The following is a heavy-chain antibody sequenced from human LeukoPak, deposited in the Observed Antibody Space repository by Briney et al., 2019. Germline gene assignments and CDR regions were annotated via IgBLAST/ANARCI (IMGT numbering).Heavy chain of an antibody. D-gene: IGHD3-10*01. CDR2: ISSSSSFI. CDR1: EFTFSDYS. Sequence: GGSLRLSCAVSEFTFSDYSMTGVRQAPGKGLEWLSYISSSSSFIYYADSVKGRFTISRDNARNSLHLQMNSLRAEDTAVYYCAREVYYGSGRRFDLWGQGTLVTVSS. V-gene: IGHV3-48*01. CDR3: AREVYYGSGRRFDL. J-gene: IGHJ4*02.